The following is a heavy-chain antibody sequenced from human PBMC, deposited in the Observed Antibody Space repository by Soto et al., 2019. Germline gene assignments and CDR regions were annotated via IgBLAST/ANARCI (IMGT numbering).Heavy chain of an antibody. D-gene: IGHD2-15*01. V-gene: IGHV1-18*04. Sequence: VKVSCKASGYTFTSYGISWVRQAPGQGLEWMGWISAYNGNTNYAQKLQGRVTMTTDTSTSTAYMELRSLRSDDTAVYYCARDGQDCSGGSCYYFLDYWGQGTRVTVSS. J-gene: IGHJ4*02. CDR2: ISAYNGNT. CDR1: GYTFTSYG. CDR3: ARDGQDCSGGSCYYFLDY.